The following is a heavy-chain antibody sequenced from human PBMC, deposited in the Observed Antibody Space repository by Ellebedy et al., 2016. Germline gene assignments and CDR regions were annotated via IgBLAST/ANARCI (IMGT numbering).Heavy chain of an antibody. J-gene: IGHJ4*02. Sequence: ASVKVSXXASGYTFISYAISWVRQAPGQGLEWMGWISAYNGNTNYAQKVQGRVTMTTDTSTSTAYMERRSLRSDDTAVYFCANVQMVRGADYFDYWGQGTLVTVSS. CDR1: GYTFISYA. CDR2: ISAYNGNT. V-gene: IGHV1-18*01. D-gene: IGHD3-10*01. CDR3: ANVQMVRGADYFDY.